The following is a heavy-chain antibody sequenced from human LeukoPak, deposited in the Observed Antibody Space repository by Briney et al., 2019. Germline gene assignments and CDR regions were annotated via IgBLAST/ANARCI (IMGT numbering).Heavy chain of an antibody. CDR3: ARVQRIGGAFDI. V-gene: IGHV1-69*13. J-gene: IGHJ3*02. CDR1: GGTFSSYA. Sequence: ASVKVSCKASGGTFSSYAISWVRQAPGQGLEWMGGIIPIFGTANYAQKFQGRVTITADESTSTAYMELSSLRSEDTAVYYCARVQRIGGAFDIWGQGTMVTVSS. D-gene: IGHD3-10*01. CDR2: IIPIFGTA.